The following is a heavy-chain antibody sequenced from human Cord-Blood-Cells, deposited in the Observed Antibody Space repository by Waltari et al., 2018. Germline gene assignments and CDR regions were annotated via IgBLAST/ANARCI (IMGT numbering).Heavy chain of an antibody. Sequence: QLQLQESGPGLVKPSETLSLTCTVSGGSISSSSYYWGWIRQAPGQGLEWFGSLAYSGSTYTNPSLKGRVTISVDTAKNQCSLKLSSVTAADTAVYYWARPRYSSSWYVDYWGQGTLVTVSS. V-gene: IGHV4-39*01. J-gene: IGHJ4*02. CDR1: GGSISSSSYY. D-gene: IGHD6-13*01. CDR3: ARPRYSSSWYVDY. CDR2: LAYSGST.